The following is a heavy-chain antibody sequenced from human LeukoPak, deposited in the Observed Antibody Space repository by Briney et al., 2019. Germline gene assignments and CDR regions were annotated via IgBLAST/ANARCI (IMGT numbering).Heavy chain of an antibody. CDR3: ARDLELGYCSGGSCYPRDY. Sequence: ASVKVSCKASGYTFTSYGISWVRQAPGQGLEWMGWISAYNGNTNYAQKLQGRVTMTTDTSTSTAYMELRSLRSDDTAVYYCARDLELGYCSGGSCYPRDYWGQGTLVTVSS. CDR1: GYTFTSYG. J-gene: IGHJ4*02. V-gene: IGHV1-18*01. CDR2: ISAYNGNT. D-gene: IGHD2-15*01.